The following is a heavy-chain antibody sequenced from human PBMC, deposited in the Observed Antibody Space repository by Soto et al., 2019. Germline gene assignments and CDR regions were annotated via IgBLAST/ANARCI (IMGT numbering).Heavy chain of an antibody. D-gene: IGHD1-26*01. CDR2: ISYDGSNE. CDR1: GFTFISYA. J-gene: IGHJ4*02. CDR3: ARAWNSGNYCFDS. V-gene: IGHV3-30-3*01. Sequence: GVSLRLSCSPSGFTFISYAMHWFRQAPGKGLEWVAVISYDGSNEYYADSVKGRFTISRDNSKNTLYLQMNSLRAEDTAVYYCARAWNSGNYCFDSWGQGXTVTVSS.